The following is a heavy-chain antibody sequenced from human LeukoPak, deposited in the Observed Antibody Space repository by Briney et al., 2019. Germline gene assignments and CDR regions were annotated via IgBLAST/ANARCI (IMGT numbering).Heavy chain of an antibody. CDR1: GFTFSSYA. CDR2: IKQDGSEK. D-gene: IGHD2-21*01. J-gene: IGHJ6*02. Sequence: GGSLRLSCAASGFTFSSYAMSWVRQAPGKGLEWVANIKQDGSEKDYVDSVKGRFTVSRDNAKNSLYLQMNSLRAEDTAVYYCARYCGGDCYGMDVWGQGTTVTVSS. V-gene: IGHV3-7*01. CDR3: ARYCGGDCYGMDV.